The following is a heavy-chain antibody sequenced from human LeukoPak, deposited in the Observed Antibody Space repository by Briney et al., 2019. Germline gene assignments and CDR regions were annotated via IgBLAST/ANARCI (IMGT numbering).Heavy chain of an antibody. Sequence: GESLKISCKGSGYSFTNYWIGWVRQMPGKGLEWMGIIYPGDSDTRYSPSFKGQVTISADKPINTAYLQWSSLKASDTAMYYCARPIAAAGTDFGYWGQGTLVTVSS. CDR3: ARPIAAAGTDFGY. V-gene: IGHV5-51*01. J-gene: IGHJ4*02. CDR1: GYSFTNYW. CDR2: IYPGDSDT. D-gene: IGHD6-13*01.